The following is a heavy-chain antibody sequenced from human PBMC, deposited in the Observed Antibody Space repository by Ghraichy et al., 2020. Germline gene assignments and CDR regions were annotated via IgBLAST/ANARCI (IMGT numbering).Heavy chain of an antibody. CDR3: TREGLGSGEFGY. V-gene: IGHV1-18*01. D-gene: IGHD3-16*01. Sequence: ASVKVSCKASGYTFTSYGINWVRQAPGQGLEWMGWISAYNGNTNYAQKLQGRVTMTTDTSTSTAYMDLRRLRSDDTAVYYCTREGLGSGEFGYWGQGTLVTVSS. CDR2: ISAYNGNT. J-gene: IGHJ4*02. CDR1: GYTFTSYG.